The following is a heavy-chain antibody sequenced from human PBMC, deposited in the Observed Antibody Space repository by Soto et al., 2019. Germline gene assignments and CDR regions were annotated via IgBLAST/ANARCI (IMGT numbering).Heavy chain of an antibody. J-gene: IGHJ4*02. CDR1: GFTFSSYA. Sequence: PGGSLRLSCAASGFTFSSYAMSWVHQAPGKGLEWVSAISGSGGSTYYADSVKGRFTISRDNSKNTLYLQMNSLRAEDTAVYYCAKDPGPKYSYGYAQFDYWGQGTLVTVSS. V-gene: IGHV3-23*01. CDR2: ISGSGGST. D-gene: IGHD5-18*01. CDR3: AKDPGPKYSYGYAQFDY.